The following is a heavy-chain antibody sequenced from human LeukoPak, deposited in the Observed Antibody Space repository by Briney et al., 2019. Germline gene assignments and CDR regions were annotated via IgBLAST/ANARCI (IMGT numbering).Heavy chain of an antibody. J-gene: IGHJ4*02. D-gene: IGHD4-17*01. V-gene: IGHV3-53*01. Sequence: GGSLRLSCVASGFIVSSNYMSWVRQAPGKGPEWVSVIYSGGGINYADSVKGRFTISRDRSKNTLYLQMNSLRVEDTAVYYCARAPMTTEDYWGQGTLVTVSS. CDR1: GFIVSSNY. CDR3: ARAPMTTEDY. CDR2: IYSGGGI.